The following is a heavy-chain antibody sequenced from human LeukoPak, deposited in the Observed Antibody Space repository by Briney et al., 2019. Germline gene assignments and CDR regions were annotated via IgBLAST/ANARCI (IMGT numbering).Heavy chain of an antibody. CDR3: ARGDPPYSSGWYFDY. CDR2: ISYDGSNK. Sequence: PGGSLRLSCAASGFTFSSYGMHWVRQAPGKGLEWVAVISYDGSNKYYADSVKGRFTISRDNSKNTPYLQMNSLRAEDTAVYYCARGDPPYSSGWYFDYWGQGTLVTVSS. J-gene: IGHJ4*02. D-gene: IGHD6-19*01. V-gene: IGHV3-30*03. CDR1: GFTFSSYG.